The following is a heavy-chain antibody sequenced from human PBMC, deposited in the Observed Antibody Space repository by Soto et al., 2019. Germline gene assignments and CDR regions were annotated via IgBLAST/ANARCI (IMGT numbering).Heavy chain of an antibody. CDR1: GFTFSSSA. CDR2: ISGSGAGT. J-gene: IGHJ6*02. V-gene: IGHV3-23*01. Sequence: GGSLRLSCTASGFTFSSSAMSWVRQAPGRGLEWVSGISGSGAGTYYADSVKGRFTISRDNSKNTLYLQMSGLRAEDAAVYYCAKGPTVFGAVISFDYYYGMYVWGQGTPVTVSS. CDR3: AKGPTVFGAVISFDYYYGMYV. D-gene: IGHD3-3*01.